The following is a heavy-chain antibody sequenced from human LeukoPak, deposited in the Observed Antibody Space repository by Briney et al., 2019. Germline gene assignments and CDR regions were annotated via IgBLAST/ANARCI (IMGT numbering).Heavy chain of an antibody. CDR3: ARVRGYSSSWYRDYYYYGMDV. J-gene: IGHJ6*02. CDR1: GGSISSYY. Sequence: SETLSLTCTVSGGSISSYYWSWIRQPPGKGLEWIGYIYYSGSTNYNPSLKSRVTISVDTSKNQFSLKLSSVTAADTAVYYCARVRGYSSSWYRDYYYYGMDVWGQGTTVTVSS. D-gene: IGHD6-13*01. V-gene: IGHV4-59*01. CDR2: IYYSGST.